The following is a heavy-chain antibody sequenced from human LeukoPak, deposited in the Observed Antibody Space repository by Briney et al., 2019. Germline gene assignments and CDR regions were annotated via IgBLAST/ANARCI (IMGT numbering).Heavy chain of an antibody. CDR3: AREVSGGRWLQRLYYFDY. CDR2: ISSSSSYI. V-gene: IGHV3-21*01. J-gene: IGHJ4*02. D-gene: IGHD5-24*01. Sequence: GGSLRLSCAASGFTFSSYSMNWVRQAPGKGLEWVSSISSSSSYIYYADSVKGRFTISRDNAKNSLYLQMNSLRAEDTAVYYCAREVSGGRWLQRLYYFDYWGQGTLVTVSS. CDR1: GFTFSSYS.